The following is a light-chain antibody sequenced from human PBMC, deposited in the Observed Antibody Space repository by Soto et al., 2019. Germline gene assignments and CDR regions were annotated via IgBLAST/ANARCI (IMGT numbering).Light chain of an antibody. Sequence: QSALTQPPSASGSPGQSVTISCTGTSSDIGGYSYVAWYQQHPGKAPKLIIYEVTKRPSGVPDRFSGSKSGNSAFLTVFGLQAEDEAVYYCGSYAGSKNWGVFGGGTKVTVL. J-gene: IGLJ3*02. CDR2: EVT. CDR1: SSDIGGYSY. CDR3: GSYAGSKNWGV. V-gene: IGLV2-8*01.